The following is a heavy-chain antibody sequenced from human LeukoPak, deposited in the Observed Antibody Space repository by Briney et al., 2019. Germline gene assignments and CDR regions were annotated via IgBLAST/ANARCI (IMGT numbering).Heavy chain of an antibody. Sequence: PSETLSLTCTVSGGSISTYYWSWIRQPPGKGLEWIGNIYYSGSTNYNPSLKSRVTISVDTSKNQFSLKLSSVTAADTAVYYCARVFDSGSQAYFYYMDVWGKGTTVTIFS. V-gene: IGHV4-59*01. J-gene: IGHJ6*03. CDR2: IYYSGST. CDR3: ARVFDSGSQAYFYYMDV. CDR1: GGSISTYY. D-gene: IGHD3-10*01.